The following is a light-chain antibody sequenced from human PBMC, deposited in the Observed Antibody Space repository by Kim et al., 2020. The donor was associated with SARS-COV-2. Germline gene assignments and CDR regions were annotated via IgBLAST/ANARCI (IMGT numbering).Light chain of an antibody. CDR1: SLRSYY. CDR2: GKN. Sequence: SSELTQDPAVSVALGQTVRITCQGDSLRSYYASWYQQKPGQAPVLVIYGKNNRPSGIPDRFSGSSSGNTASLTITGAQAEDEADYYCNSRDSSGNHPVVFVGGTQLTVL. V-gene: IGLV3-19*01. J-gene: IGLJ2*01. CDR3: NSRDSSGNHPVV.